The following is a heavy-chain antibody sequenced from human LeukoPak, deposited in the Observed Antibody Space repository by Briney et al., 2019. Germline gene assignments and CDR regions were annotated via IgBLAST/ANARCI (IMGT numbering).Heavy chain of an antibody. Sequence: GGSLRLSCAASAFTFSNYGMHWVRQAPGKGLEWVAFIRSGGTTKYYADSVKGRFTISRDNSKNTLYLQMNSLRGEDTAVYYCAKGGQWLVLRYFDYWGQGTLVTVSS. D-gene: IGHD6-19*01. CDR2: IRSGGTTK. CDR3: AKGGQWLVLRYFDY. CDR1: AFTFSNYG. V-gene: IGHV3-30*02. J-gene: IGHJ4*02.